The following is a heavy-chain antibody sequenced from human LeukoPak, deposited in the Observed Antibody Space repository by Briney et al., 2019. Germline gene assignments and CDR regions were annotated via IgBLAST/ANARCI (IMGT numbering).Heavy chain of an antibody. V-gene: IGHV1-69*13. Sequence: ASVKVSCKASGGTFSSYAISWVRQAPGQGLEWMGGIIPIFGTANYAQKFQGRVTITADESTSTAYVELSSLRSEDTAVYYCARSITGTTSPSVYWGQGTLVTVSS. D-gene: IGHD1-20*01. CDR1: GGTFSSYA. CDR3: ARSITGTTSPSVY. CDR2: IIPIFGTA. J-gene: IGHJ4*02.